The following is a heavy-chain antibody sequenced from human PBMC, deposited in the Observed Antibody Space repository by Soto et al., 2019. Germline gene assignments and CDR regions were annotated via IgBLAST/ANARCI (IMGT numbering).Heavy chain of an antibody. V-gene: IGHV4-59*01. J-gene: IGHJ4*02. CDR2: IYYSGST. CDR1: GGSISSYY. Sequence: SETLSLTCTVSGGSISSYYWSWVRQPPGKGLEWIGYIYYSGSTNYNPSLKSRVTISVDTSKNQFSLKLTSVTAADTAVYYCARSRLDWGAAAGIDNWGQGTLVTVSS. D-gene: IGHD6-13*01. CDR3: ARSRLDWGAAAGIDN.